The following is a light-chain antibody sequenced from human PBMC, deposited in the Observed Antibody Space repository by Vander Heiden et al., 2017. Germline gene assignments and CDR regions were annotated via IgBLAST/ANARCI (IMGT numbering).Light chain of an antibody. J-gene: IGKJ1*01. Sequence: EIVLTQSPATLSLSPGEGATLSCRASQSVSSYLAWYQHKPGQAPRLLIYEASNRATGIPGRFSGTGYGTDFTLTISSLEPEDSAVYYCQHRSGWLPGTFGPGTKVEIK. CDR3: QHRSGWLPGT. CDR2: EAS. CDR1: QSVSSY. V-gene: IGKV3-11*01.